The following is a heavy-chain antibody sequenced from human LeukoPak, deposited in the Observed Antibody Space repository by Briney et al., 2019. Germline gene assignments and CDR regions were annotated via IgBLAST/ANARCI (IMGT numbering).Heavy chain of an antibody. D-gene: IGHD3-22*01. Sequence: PGGSLRLSCAASGFTFDDYAMHWVRQAPGKGLEWVGRIKSKTDGGTTDYAAPVKGRFTISRDDSKNTLYLQMNSLKTEDTAVYYCTTDTMIVVGTNWFDPWGQGTLVTVSS. CDR1: GFTFDDYA. V-gene: IGHV3-15*01. CDR2: IKSKTDGGTT. CDR3: TTDTMIVVGTNWFDP. J-gene: IGHJ5*02.